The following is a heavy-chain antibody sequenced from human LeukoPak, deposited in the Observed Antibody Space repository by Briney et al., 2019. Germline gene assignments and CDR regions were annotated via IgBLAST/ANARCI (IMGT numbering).Heavy chain of an antibody. CDR1: GYSISSGYY. Sequence: KPSETLSLTCTVSGYSISSGYYWGWIRQPPGKGLERIGSIYHSGSTYYNPSLKSRVTISVDTSKNQFSLKLSSVTAADTAVYYCARPPDSSDYGAAFDFWGQGTLVTVSS. V-gene: IGHV4-38-2*02. CDR3: ARPPDSSDYGAAFDF. CDR2: IYHSGST. D-gene: IGHD4-17*01. J-gene: IGHJ4*02.